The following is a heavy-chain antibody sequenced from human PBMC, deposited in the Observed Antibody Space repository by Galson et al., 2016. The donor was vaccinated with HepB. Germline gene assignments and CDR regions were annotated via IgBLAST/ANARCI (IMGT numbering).Heavy chain of an antibody. J-gene: IGHJ5*02. V-gene: IGHV5-51*01. CDR3: TRRWLRSTWFDP. Sequence: QSGAEVKKPGESLKISCRGSGYSFTNYWIGWVRQMPGKGLELMGIIYPGDSDTRYRPSFQGQVTISADKSINTAYLQWNRLKASDTAMYYCTRRWLRSTWFDPWGQGTLVTVSS. D-gene: IGHD5-12*01. CDR1: GYSFTNYW. CDR2: IYPGDSDT.